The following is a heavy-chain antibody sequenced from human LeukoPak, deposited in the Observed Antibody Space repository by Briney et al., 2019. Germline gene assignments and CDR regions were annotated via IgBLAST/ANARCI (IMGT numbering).Heavy chain of an antibody. Sequence: GGSLRLSCVDSGFTFSDYDMSWIRQAPGKGLEWVAVISYDGSNKYYADSVKGRFTISRDNSKNTLFLQMNSLRAEDTALYYCAKLLITRVVIPPALDSWGQGTLVTVSS. D-gene: IGHD2/OR15-2a*01. V-gene: IGHV3-30*18. J-gene: IGHJ4*02. CDR3: AKLLITRVVIPPALDS. CDR2: ISYDGSNK. CDR1: GFTFSDYD.